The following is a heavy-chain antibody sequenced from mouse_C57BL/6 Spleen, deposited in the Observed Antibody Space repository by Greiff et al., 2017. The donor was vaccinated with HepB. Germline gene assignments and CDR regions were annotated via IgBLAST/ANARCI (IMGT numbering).Heavy chain of an antibody. CDR1: GYSITSGYD. D-gene: IGHD1-1*01. J-gene: IGHJ4*01. V-gene: IGHV3-1*01. CDR2: ISYSGRT. Sequence: VQLQQSGPGMVKPSPSLSLTCTVTGYSITSGYDWHWIRHFPGNKLEWMGYISYSGRTNYNPSLKSRISITHDTSKNHFFLKLNSVTTEDTATYYCARAPYGGAMDYWGQGTSVTVSS. CDR3: ARAPYGGAMDY.